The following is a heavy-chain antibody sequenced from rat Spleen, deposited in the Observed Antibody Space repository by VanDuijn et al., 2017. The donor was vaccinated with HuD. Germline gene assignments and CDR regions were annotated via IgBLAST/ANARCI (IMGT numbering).Heavy chain of an antibody. CDR3: ARHPWGGAPYY. J-gene: IGHJ2*01. Sequence: QVQLKESGPGLMQSSETLSLTCTVSGFSLTTNGVGWLRPPLGRGLMWMGTIWPSGSTNYNLAVQSRLSISRDTSKSQVFLKMDSLQPEDTGTYYCARHPWGGAPYYWGQGVMVTVSS. CDR2: IWPSGST. CDR1: GFSLTTNG. V-gene: IGHV2-72*01. D-gene: IGHD5-1*01.